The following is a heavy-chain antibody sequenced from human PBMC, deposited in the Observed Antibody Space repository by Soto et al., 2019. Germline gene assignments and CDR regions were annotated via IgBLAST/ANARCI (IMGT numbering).Heavy chain of an antibody. J-gene: IGHJ6*02. CDR1: GVSISSYY. Sequence: SETLSLTCTVSGVSISSYYWSWIRQPPGKGLEWIGYIYYSGSTNYNPSLKSRVTISVDTSKNQFSLKLSSVTAADTAVYYCARDGGHYYYYGMDVWGQGTTVTVSS. CDR3: ARDGGHYYYYGMDV. V-gene: IGHV4-59*01. CDR2: IYYSGST. D-gene: IGHD3-3*01.